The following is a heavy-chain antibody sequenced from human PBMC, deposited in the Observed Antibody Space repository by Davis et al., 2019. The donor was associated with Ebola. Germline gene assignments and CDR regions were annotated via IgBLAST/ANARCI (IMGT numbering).Heavy chain of an antibody. CDR3: ARDSSVDQLLYYYYGMDV. V-gene: IGHV3-30-3*01. J-gene: IGHJ6*02. CDR2: ISYDGSNK. D-gene: IGHD2-2*01. Sequence: PGGSLRLSCAASGFTFSSYAMHWVRQAPGKGLEWVAVISYDGSNKYYADSVKGRFTISRDNSKNTLYLQMNSLRAEDTAVYYCARDSSVDQLLYYYYGMDVWGQGTTVTVSS. CDR1: GFTFSSYA.